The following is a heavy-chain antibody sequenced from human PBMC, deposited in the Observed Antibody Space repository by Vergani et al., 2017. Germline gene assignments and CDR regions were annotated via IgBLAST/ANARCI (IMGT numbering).Heavy chain of an antibody. Sequence: QVQLVESGGGVVQPGRSLRLSCAASGFSFSSFGFHWVRQAPGKGLEWVAFIHYDGSHEYYIDSVEGRFTISRDNSKNTLILQMNGLRAEDTAVYYCARDFLTRVTTLDYYYMGVWGKGTTVTVSS. CDR2: IHYDGSHE. V-gene: IGHV3-33*01. CDR3: ARDFLTRVTTLDYYYMGV. CDR1: GFSFSSFG. D-gene: IGHD1-1*01. J-gene: IGHJ6*03.